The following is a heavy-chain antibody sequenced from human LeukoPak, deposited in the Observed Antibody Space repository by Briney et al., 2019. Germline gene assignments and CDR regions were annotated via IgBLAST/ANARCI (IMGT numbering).Heavy chain of an antibody. CDR1: GGTFSSYA. Sequence: ASVKVSCKASGGTFSSYAISWVRQAPGQGLEWMGGIIPIFGTANYAQKFQGRVTITTDESTSTAYMELSSLRSEDTTVYYCAGRLSPNCSGGSCYSDYYYYYMDVWGKGTTVTVSS. CDR3: AGRLSPNCSGGSCYSDYYYYYMDV. V-gene: IGHV1-69*05. J-gene: IGHJ6*03. D-gene: IGHD2-15*01. CDR2: IIPIFGTA.